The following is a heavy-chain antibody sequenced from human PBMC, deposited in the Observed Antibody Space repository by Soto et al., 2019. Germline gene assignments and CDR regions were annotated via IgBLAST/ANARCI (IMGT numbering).Heavy chain of an antibody. V-gene: IGHV4-59*01. Sequence: SETLSLTCTVSAASFSKYYWSWIRQPPGKGLEWIGYIYFNGNTNYNPSLESRATISVDTSEKEVALKLVSVTAADTAVYYCARFILVGATLYLDYWGQGSQVTVSS. D-gene: IGHD1-26*01. J-gene: IGHJ4*02. CDR3: ARFILVGATLYLDY. CDR1: AASFSKYY. CDR2: IYFNGNT.